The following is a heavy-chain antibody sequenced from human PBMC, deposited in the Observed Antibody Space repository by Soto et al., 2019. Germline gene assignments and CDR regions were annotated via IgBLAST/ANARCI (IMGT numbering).Heavy chain of an antibody. CDR3: ARIQWLRYFDF. J-gene: IGHJ4*02. D-gene: IGHD5-12*01. V-gene: IGHV3-11*01. CDR1: GFTFSDYY. Sequence: GSLRLSCVASGFTFSDYYMTWIRQAPGKGLEWVSYIRSGGNGVYYADAVKGRFTISRDNTKNSLYLQMNNLRAEDTAMYYCARIQWLRYFDFWGQGSLVTVSS. CDR2: IRSGGNGV.